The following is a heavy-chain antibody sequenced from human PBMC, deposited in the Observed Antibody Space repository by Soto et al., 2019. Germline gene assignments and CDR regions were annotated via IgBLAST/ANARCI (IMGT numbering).Heavy chain of an antibody. Sequence: EVQLLESGGGLVQPGGSLRLSCAASGFTFINYAMSWVRQAPGKGLEWVSTISGGGDGTYYADSVKGHFTISRDNSKNTVYLQLNSRRAEDTAIYYCAKKELGSRKTNCSGSGCHYAFDIWGQGTMVTVSS. J-gene: IGHJ3*02. D-gene: IGHD2-15*01. CDR3: AKKELGSRKTNCSGSGCHYAFDI. CDR1: GFTFINYA. CDR2: ISGGGDGT. V-gene: IGHV3-23*01.